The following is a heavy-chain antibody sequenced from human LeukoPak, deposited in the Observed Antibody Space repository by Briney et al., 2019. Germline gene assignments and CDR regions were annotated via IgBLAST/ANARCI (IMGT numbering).Heavy chain of an antibody. V-gene: IGHV3-30-3*01. CDR2: ISYDGSNK. D-gene: IGHD2-2*01. CDR3: ARHRRFGYCSSTSCPAPDAFDI. J-gene: IGHJ3*02. CDR1: GSTFSSYA. Sequence: PGGSLRLSCAASGSTFSSYAMHWVRQAPGKGLEWVAVISYDGSNKYYADSVKGRFTISRDNSKNTLYLQMNSLRAEDTAVYYCARHRRFGYCSSTSCPAPDAFDIWGQGTMVTVSS.